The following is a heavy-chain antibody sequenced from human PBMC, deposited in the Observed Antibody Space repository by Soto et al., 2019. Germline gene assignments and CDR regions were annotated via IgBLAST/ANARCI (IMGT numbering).Heavy chain of an antibody. J-gene: IGHJ4*02. V-gene: IGHV4-39*01. D-gene: IGHD1-20*01. CDR2: VFYTGFT. CDR1: GASISGSYYY. CDR3: ATSQKGYNWNYFDH. Sequence: SETLSLTCAVSGASISGSYYYWAWLRQSPGKGPEWIGSVFYTGFTSYTPSLESRVSVSVDTSKSQFSLKLSAVTAADTAVYYCATSQKGYNWNYFDHWGQGALVTVSS.